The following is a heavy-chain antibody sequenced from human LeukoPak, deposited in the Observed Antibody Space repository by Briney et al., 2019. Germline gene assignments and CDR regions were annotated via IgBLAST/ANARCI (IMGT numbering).Heavy chain of an antibody. J-gene: IGHJ4*02. Sequence: GGSLRLSCAASGFTFSSYAMSWVRQAPGKGLEWVSAISGSGGSTYYADSVKGRFTISRDNSKNTLCLQMNSLRAEDTAVYYCAKSYYYGSGSYYNGAPFDYWGQGTLVTVSS. V-gene: IGHV3-23*01. CDR1: GFTFSSYA. CDR3: AKSYYYGSGSYYNGAPFDY. D-gene: IGHD3-10*01. CDR2: ISGSGGST.